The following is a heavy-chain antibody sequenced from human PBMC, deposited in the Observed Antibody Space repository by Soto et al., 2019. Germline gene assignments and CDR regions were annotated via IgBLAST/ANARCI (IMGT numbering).Heavy chain of an antibody. CDR2: IYPGDSDT. D-gene: IGHD1-26*01. J-gene: IGHJ5*02. CDR1: GYSFTSYW. CDR3: AKGRYYGTPWDNWFDP. V-gene: IGHV5-51*01. Sequence: PGESLKISCKGSGYSFTSYWIGWVRQMPGKGLEWMGIIYPGDSDTGYSPSFQGQVTISRDNSKNTLYLQMNSLRAEDTAVYYCAKGRYYGTPWDNWFDPWGQGTLVTVSS.